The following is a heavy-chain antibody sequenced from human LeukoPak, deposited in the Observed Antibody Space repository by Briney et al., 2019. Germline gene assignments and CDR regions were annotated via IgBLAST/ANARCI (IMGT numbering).Heavy chain of an antibody. V-gene: IGHV3-30-3*01. J-gene: IGHJ4*02. CDR2: ISYDGSNK. CDR3: ARGAAGSSWYKGYIDY. Sequence: GGSLRPSCAASGFTFSSYAMHWVRQAPGKGLEWVAVISYDGSNKYYADSVKGRFTISRDNSKNTLYLQMNSLRAEDTAVYYCARGAAGSSWYKGYIDYWGQGTLVTVSS. D-gene: IGHD6-13*01. CDR1: GFTFSSYA.